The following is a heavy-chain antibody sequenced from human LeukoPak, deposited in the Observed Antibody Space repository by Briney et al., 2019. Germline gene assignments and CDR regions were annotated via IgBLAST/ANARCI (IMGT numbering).Heavy chain of an antibody. CDR2: ISGSGGST. J-gene: IGHJ6*02. Sequence: TGGSLRLSCAASGFTFSSYAMSWVRQAPGKGLEWVSAISGSGGSTYYADSVKGRFTISRDNSKNTLYLQMNSLRAEDTAVYYCARDGFSSTSTLYYYYYGMAVWGQGTTVTVSS. V-gene: IGHV3-23*01. CDR1: GFTFSSYA. D-gene: IGHD2-2*01. CDR3: ARDGFSSTSTLYYYYYGMAV.